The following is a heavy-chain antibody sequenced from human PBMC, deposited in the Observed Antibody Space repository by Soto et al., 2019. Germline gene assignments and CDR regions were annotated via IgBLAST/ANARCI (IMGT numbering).Heavy chain of an antibody. J-gene: IGHJ5*02. CDR1: GYTFTSYG. Sequence: QVQLVQSGAEVKKPGASVKVSCKASGYTFTSYGISWVRQAPGQGLEWMGWISAYNGNTNYAQKLQGXVXXXTXXSTSTAYMALRSLRSDDTAVYYCARDYGFGELFDPWGQGTLVTVSS. D-gene: IGHD3-10*01. V-gene: IGHV1-18*01. CDR3: ARDYGFGELFDP. CDR2: ISAYNGNT.